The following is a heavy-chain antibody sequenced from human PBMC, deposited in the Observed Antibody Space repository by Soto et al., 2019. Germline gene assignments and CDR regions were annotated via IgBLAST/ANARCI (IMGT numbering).Heavy chain of an antibody. CDR3: ARGLAARATIFEY. J-gene: IGHJ4*02. CDR1: TGSISNYY. CDR2: IYYSGNT. Sequence: WETLSLTCTVSTGSISNYYWSWIRQPPGKGLEWIGYIYYSGNTNYNPSLKSRVTISVDTSKNQFSLKLSSVTAADTAVYYCARGLAARATIFEYWGQGTLVTVSS. V-gene: IGHV4-59*01. D-gene: IGHD6-6*01.